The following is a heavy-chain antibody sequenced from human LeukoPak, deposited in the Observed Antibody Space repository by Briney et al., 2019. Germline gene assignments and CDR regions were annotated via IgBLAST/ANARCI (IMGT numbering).Heavy chain of an antibody. CDR3: AKWLGASYPHGAYDAFDI. Sequence: GGSLRLSCAASGFTFSSYAMHWVRQAPGKGLEWVAVISYDGSNKYYADSVKGRFTISRDNSKNTLYLQMNSLRAEDTAVYYCAKWLGASYPHGAYDAFDIWGQGTMVTVSS. CDR2: ISYDGSNK. J-gene: IGHJ3*02. CDR1: GFTFSSYA. D-gene: IGHD1-26*01. V-gene: IGHV3-30-3*02.